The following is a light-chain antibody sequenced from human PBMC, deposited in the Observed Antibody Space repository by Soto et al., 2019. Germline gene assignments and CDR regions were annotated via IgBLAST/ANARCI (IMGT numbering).Light chain of an antibody. CDR3: QQYGSSPRT. J-gene: IGKJ1*01. Sequence: IVLTQSPGTLSMSPGERATLSCRASQSISSNYLAWYQQKPGQAPRLLIYGASSRATGIPDRFSGSGSGTDFTLTISRLEAEDCAVYYCQQYGSSPRTFGQGTKVEFK. CDR1: QSISSNY. V-gene: IGKV3-20*01. CDR2: GAS.